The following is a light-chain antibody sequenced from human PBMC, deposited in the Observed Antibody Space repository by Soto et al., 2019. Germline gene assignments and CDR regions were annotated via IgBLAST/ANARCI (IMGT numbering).Light chain of an antibody. J-gene: IGLJ1*01. CDR1: SSDVCCYNY. CDR3: SSYTTSNNRQIV. Sequence: LAHPASLSGSPGQSITISVKRTSSDVCCYNYVSWYQQHPGKAPKFMIYDVSNRPSGVSNRFSGSKSGNTASLTISGLQAEDEADYYCSSYTTSNNRQIVFGTGTKVTGL. V-gene: IGLV2-14*01. CDR2: DVS.